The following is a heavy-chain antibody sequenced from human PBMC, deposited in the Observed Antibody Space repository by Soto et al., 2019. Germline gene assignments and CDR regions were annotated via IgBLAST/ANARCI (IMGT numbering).Heavy chain of an antibody. CDR2: IYSSGST. V-gene: IGHV4-39*01. Sequence: SETLSLTCTVSGDSISSTPYYWGWIRQPPGKGLEWIGTIYSSGSTYYNPSLKSRVTISEDTSKRQFSLKLSSVTAADTAVYYCARLDDDTNCFDYSGQGTPVTVSS. J-gene: IGHJ4*02. D-gene: IGHD4-4*01. CDR1: GDSISSTPYY. CDR3: ARLDDDTNCFDY.